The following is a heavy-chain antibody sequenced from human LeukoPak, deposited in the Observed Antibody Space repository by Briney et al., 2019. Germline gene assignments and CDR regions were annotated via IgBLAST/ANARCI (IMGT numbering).Heavy chain of an antibody. D-gene: IGHD6-13*01. Sequence: PSETLSLTCTVSGGSISSSSYYWGWIRQPPGKGLEWIGSIYYSGSTYYNPSLKSRVTISVDTSKNQFSLKLSSVTAADTAVYYCARRYSSSWYEEENWGQGTLVTVSS. CDR3: ARRYSSSWYEEEN. J-gene: IGHJ4*02. V-gene: IGHV4-39*01. CDR2: IYYSGST. CDR1: GGSISSSSYY.